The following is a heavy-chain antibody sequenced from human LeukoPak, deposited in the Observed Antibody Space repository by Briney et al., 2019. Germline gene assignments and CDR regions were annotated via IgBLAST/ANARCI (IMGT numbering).Heavy chain of an antibody. CDR1: GFTFRTYG. V-gene: IGHV3-33*01. CDR2: VWADGIKK. D-gene: IGHD6-6*01. Sequence: GGSLRLSCAASGFTFRTYGMHWVRQAPGKGLEWVAIVWADGIKKYYADSVKGRFTISRDNSKNTLYLQMDSLRAEDTAVYYCARSSYSSSSSVWGQGTMVTVSS. CDR3: ARSSYSSSSSV. J-gene: IGHJ3*01.